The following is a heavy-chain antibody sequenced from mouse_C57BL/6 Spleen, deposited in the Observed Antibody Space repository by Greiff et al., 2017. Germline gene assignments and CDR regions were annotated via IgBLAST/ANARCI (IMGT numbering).Heavy chain of an antibody. Sequence: QVQLQQPGAELVKPGASVKLSCKASGYTFTSYWMHWVKQRPGQGLEWIGMIHPNSGSTNYNEKFKSKATLTVDKSSSTAYMQLSSLTSEDSAVYYWARYDGYPYFDYWGQGTTLTVSS. CDR2: IHPNSGST. V-gene: IGHV1-64*01. CDR1: GYTFTSYW. J-gene: IGHJ2*01. CDR3: ARYDGYPYFDY. D-gene: IGHD2-3*01.